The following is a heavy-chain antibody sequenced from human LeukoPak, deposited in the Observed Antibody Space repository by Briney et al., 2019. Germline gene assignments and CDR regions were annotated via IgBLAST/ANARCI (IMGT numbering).Heavy chain of an antibody. CDR1: GFTFSSYG. V-gene: IGHV3-30*02. J-gene: IGHJ3*02. CDR3: AKRLRESGSWYPDAFDI. CDR2: IRYDGSNK. D-gene: IGHD6-13*01. Sequence: PGESLRLSCAASGFTFSSYGMHWVRQAPGKGLEWVAFIRYDGSNKYYADSVKGRFTISRDNSKNTLYLQMNSLRAEDTAVYYCAKRLRESGSWYPDAFDIWGQGTMVTVSS.